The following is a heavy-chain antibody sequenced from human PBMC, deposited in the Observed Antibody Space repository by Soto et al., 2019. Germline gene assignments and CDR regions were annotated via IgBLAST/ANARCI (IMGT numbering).Heavy chain of an antibody. CDR3: AKDVSGYSSSWILDY. Sequence: GGSLRLSCAASGFTFDDYAMHWVRQAPGKGLEWVSLISWDGGSTYYADSVKGRFTISRDNSNNSLYLQMNSLRAEDTALYYCAKDVSGYSSSWILDYWGQGTLVTVSS. J-gene: IGHJ4*02. CDR1: GFTFDDYA. D-gene: IGHD6-13*01. CDR2: ISWDGGST. V-gene: IGHV3-43D*04.